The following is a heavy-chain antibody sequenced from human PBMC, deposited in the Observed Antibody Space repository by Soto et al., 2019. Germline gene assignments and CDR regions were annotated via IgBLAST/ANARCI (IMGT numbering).Heavy chain of an antibody. D-gene: IGHD5-18*01. CDR1: GFTFSGSA. CDR2: IRSKANSYAT. CDR3: TSQGYSYGFVY. Sequence: EVQLVESGGGLVQPGGSLKLSCAASGFTFSGSAMHWVRQASGKGLGWVGRIRSKANSYATADVASVKGRFTISRYDSKNTAYLQMNSLKTEDTAVYYCTSQGYSYGFVYWGQGTLVTVSS. V-gene: IGHV3-73*02. J-gene: IGHJ4*02.